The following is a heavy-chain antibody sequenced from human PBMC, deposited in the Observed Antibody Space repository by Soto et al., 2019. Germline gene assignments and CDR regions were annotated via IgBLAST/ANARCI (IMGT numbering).Heavy chain of an antibody. CDR1: GGSFSGYY. Sequence: SETLSLTCAVYGGSFSGYYWSWIRQPPGKGLEWIGEINHSGSTNYNPSLKSRVTISVDTSKNQFSLKLTSVTAADTAVYYCARDKITGLFDYWGQGTLITVSS. V-gene: IGHV4-34*01. CDR3: ARDKITGLFDY. J-gene: IGHJ4*02. D-gene: IGHD2-8*02. CDR2: INHSGST.